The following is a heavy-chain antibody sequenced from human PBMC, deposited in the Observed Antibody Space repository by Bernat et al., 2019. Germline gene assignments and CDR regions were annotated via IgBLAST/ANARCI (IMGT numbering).Heavy chain of an antibody. CDR2: IYSGGST. CDR1: GFTVSSNY. V-gene: IGHV3-53*05. J-gene: IGHJ4*02. CDR3: ARVPSGTTVTTTYYDY. Sequence: EVQLVETGGGLIQPGGSLRLSCAASGFTVSSNYMSWVRQAPGKGLEWVSVIYSGGSTYYADSVKGRFTISRDNSKNTLYLQMNSLRAEDTAVYYCARVPSGTTVTTTYYDYWGQGTLVTVSS. D-gene: IGHD4-11*01.